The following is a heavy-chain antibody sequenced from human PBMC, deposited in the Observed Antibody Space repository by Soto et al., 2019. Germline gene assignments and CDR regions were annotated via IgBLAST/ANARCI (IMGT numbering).Heavy chain of an antibody. CDR2: IYSSGST. D-gene: IGHD3-3*01. Sequence: LSLTCTVSGGAISTYYWTWIRQPAGKGLEWIGRIYSSGSTKYNPSLQSRVTMSLDTSNNQFSLRLTSVTAADTAVYYCARGQRFPDWFDPWGQGTLVTVSS. CDR3: ARGQRFPDWFDP. J-gene: IGHJ5*02. V-gene: IGHV4-4*07. CDR1: GGAISTYY.